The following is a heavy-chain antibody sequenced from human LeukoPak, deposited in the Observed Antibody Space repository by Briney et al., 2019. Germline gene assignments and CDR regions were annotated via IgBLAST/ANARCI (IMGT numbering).Heavy chain of an antibody. J-gene: IGHJ6*03. CDR1: GFTFSSYA. Sequence: GGPLRLSCAASGFTFSSYAMHWVRQAPGKGLEWVAVISYDGSNKYYADSVKGRFTISRDNSKNTLYLQMNSLRAEDTAVYYCARDFYEWLFNYYYYYMDVWGKGTTVNVSS. CDR2: ISYDGSNK. V-gene: IGHV3-30*04. D-gene: IGHD3-3*01. CDR3: ARDFYEWLFNYYYYYMDV.